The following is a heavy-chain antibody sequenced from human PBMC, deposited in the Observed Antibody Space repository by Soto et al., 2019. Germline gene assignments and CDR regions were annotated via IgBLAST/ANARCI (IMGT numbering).Heavy chain of an antibody. CDR1: GYPFTGYD. Sequence: QVQLVQSGAEEKKPGASVKVSCKASGYPFTGYDMHWVRQAPGQRLEWMGWINAGNGNTKYSQKFQGRVTITRDTSASTADMELSSLRSEDTAVYYCARAVAVPADFDYWGQGTLVTVS. J-gene: IGHJ4*02. D-gene: IGHD6-19*01. CDR2: INAGNGNT. V-gene: IGHV1-3*05. CDR3: ARAVAVPADFDY.